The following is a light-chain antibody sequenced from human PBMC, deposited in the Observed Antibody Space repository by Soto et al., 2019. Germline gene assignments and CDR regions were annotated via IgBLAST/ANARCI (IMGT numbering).Light chain of an antibody. J-gene: IGKJ1*01. CDR2: GAC. Sequence: EIVMTQSPATLSVSPGERATLSCRASQSIRKTLAWYQQRPGQSPRIIMYGACVRAPDTPARLSGSGSGTEFPLTISSLQSDDFAVCFCQQYDNWPRTFGQGTKVDLK. CDR1: QSIRKT. V-gene: IGKV3-15*01. CDR3: QQYDNWPRT.